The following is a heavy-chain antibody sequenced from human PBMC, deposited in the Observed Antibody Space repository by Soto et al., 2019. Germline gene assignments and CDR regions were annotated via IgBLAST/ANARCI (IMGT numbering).Heavy chain of an antibody. D-gene: IGHD1-20*01. CDR1: GFTFSSYV. V-gene: IGHV3-23*01. Sequence: EVQLLESGGAWVQPGGSLRLPCAASGFTFSSYVMSWVRQAPGKGLEWISAVSGSGGSTYYADSVKGRFTISRDNSKDTLYLQMNNLRAEDTAVYYCAKPPDYNWNDYWGQGTLVTVSS. CDR3: AKPPDYNWNDY. J-gene: IGHJ4*02. CDR2: VSGSGGST.